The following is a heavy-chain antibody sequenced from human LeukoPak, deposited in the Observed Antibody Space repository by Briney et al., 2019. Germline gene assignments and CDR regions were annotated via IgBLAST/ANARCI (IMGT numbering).Heavy chain of an antibody. V-gene: IGHV3-53*03. CDR3: ARGFAPAYNFGVFDG. J-gene: IGHJ4*02. CDR1: GGSISSSSHY. Sequence: TSETLSLTCTVSGGSISSSSHYWGWIRQPPGKGLEWVSLLYTGGETNYADSVKGRFTISRDNSKNTVSLQMNSLRAEDTAVYYCARGFAPAYNFGVFDGWGQGTLVTVSS. CDR2: LYTGGET. D-gene: IGHD5-18*01.